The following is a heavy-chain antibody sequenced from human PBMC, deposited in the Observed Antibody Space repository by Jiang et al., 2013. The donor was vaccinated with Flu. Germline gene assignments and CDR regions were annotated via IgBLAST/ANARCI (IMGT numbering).Heavy chain of an antibody. CDR2: ISSSSSYI. CDR1: GFTFSSYS. D-gene: IGHD6-13*01. Sequence: VQLLESGGGLVKPGGSLRLSCAASGFTFSSYSMNWVRQAPGKGLEWVSSISSSSSYIYYADSVKGRFTISRDNAKNSLYLQMNSLRAEDTAVYYCARDHLAAAGSWFDPWGQGTLVTVSS. CDR3: ARDHLAAAGSWFDP. J-gene: IGHJ5*02. V-gene: IGHV3-21*01.